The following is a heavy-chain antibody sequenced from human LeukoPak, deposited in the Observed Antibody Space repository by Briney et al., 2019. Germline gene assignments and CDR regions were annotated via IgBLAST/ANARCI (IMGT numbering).Heavy chain of an antibody. CDR2: INPNSGGT. V-gene: IGHV1-2*02. CDR3: TFYDFWSDYSSPDDY. J-gene: IGHJ4*02. CDR1: GYTFTGYY. D-gene: IGHD3-3*01. Sequence: ASVKVSCKASGYTFTGYYMHWVRQAPGQGLEWMGWINPNSGGTNYAQKFQGRVTMTRDTSISTAYMELSRLRSDDTAVYYCTFYDFWSDYSSPDDYWGQGTLVTVSS.